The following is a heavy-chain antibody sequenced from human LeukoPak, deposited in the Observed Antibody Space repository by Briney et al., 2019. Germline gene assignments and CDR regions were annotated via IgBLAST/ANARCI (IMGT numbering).Heavy chain of an antibody. CDR1: GGTFSSYA. J-gene: IGHJ4*02. CDR2: IIPIFGTA. Sequence: SVKVSCKASGGTFSSYAISWVRQAPGQGLEWMGRIIPIFGTANYAQKFQGRGTITTDESTSTAYMELSSLRSEDTAVYYCASTPTYVWGSYRYWDYFDYWGQGTLVTVSS. V-gene: IGHV1-69*05. CDR3: ASTPTYVWGSYRYWDYFDY. D-gene: IGHD3-16*02.